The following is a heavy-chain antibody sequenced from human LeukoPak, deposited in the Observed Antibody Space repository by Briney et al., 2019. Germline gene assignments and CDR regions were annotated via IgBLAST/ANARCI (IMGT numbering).Heavy chain of an antibody. CDR2: INHTGST. D-gene: IGHD5-18*01. V-gene: IGHV4-34*01. Sequence: SETLSLTCAVYGGSFSDYYWSWIRQPPGKGLEWIGEINHTGSTNYNPSLKSRVTISVDTSKNQFSLKLSSVTAADTAVYYCARDSVDTAMVTDYWGQGTLVTVSS. CDR1: GGSFSDYY. J-gene: IGHJ4*02. CDR3: ARDSVDTAMVTDY.